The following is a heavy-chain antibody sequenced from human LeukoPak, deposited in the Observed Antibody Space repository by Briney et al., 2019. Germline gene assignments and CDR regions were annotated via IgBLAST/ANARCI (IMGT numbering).Heavy chain of an antibody. Sequence: PGGSLRLSCAASGFTFRSCDMHWVRQATGKGLEWVSGIGTAGEIYYPGSVKGRFTISRENAKNSLYLQMNSLRAGDTAVYYCARAAYSSTWYSRYFDLWGRGTLVTVSS. J-gene: IGHJ2*01. CDR1: GFTFRSCD. CDR2: IGTAGEI. V-gene: IGHV3-13*01. CDR3: ARAAYSSTWYSRYFDL. D-gene: IGHD6-13*01.